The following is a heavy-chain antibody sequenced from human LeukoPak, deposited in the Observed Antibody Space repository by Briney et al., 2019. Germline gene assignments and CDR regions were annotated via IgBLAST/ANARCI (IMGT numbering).Heavy chain of an antibody. V-gene: IGHV1-46*01. CDR3: ARAGDSSGYYYFPLDDY. J-gene: IGHJ4*02. Sequence: ASVTVSCKASGYTFTSYYMHWVRQAPGQGLEWMGIINPSGGSTSYAQKFQGRVTMTRDTSTSTVYMEPSSLRSEDTAVYYCARAGDSSGYYYFPLDDYWGQGTLVTVSS. CDR2: INPSGGST. CDR1: GYTFTSYY. D-gene: IGHD3-22*01.